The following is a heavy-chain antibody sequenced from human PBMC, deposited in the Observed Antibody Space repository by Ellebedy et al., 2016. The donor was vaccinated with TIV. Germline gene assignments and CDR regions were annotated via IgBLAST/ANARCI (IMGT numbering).Heavy chain of an antibody. V-gene: IGHV4-4*07. CDR2: VYVDGHT. D-gene: IGHD3-9*01. CDR1: GNSISSSY. Sequence: SETLSLXXTVSGNSISSSYWSWIRQSAGKGLEWIGRVYVDGHTNYNPSLRSRVTLSVDTSKNQFSLRLTSVTAADTAIYYCARHRKNDILTGYDYWGQGILVSVSS. CDR3: ARHRKNDILTGYDY. J-gene: IGHJ4*02.